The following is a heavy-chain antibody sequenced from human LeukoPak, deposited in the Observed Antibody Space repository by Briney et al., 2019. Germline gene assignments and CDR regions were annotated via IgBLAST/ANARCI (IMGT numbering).Heavy chain of an antibody. CDR2: INHSGST. CDR3: ARGPRRGYAYYFDY. Sequence: SETLSLTCAVYGGSFSGYYWSWIRQPPGKGLERIGEINHSGSTNYNPSLKSRVTISVDTSKNQFSLKLSSVTAADTAVYYCARGPRRGYAYYFDYWGQGTLVTVSS. J-gene: IGHJ4*02. D-gene: IGHD2-2*01. CDR1: GGSFSGYY. V-gene: IGHV4-34*01.